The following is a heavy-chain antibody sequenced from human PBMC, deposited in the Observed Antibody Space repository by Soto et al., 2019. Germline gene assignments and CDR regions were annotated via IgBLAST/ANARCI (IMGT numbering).Heavy chain of an antibody. CDR3: ANSPVRGYSYGYLLY. D-gene: IGHD5-18*01. V-gene: IGHV5-51*01. CDR1: GYSFTSYS. CDR2: IYPGDSHT. J-gene: IGHJ4*02. Sequence: PGESLKISCKGSGYSFTSYSIGWVRQMPGKGLEWMGIIYPGDSHTRYSPSFQGQVTISADKSISTAYLQWSSLKASETAMYYCANSPVRGYSYGYLLYWGQGTLVTVSS.